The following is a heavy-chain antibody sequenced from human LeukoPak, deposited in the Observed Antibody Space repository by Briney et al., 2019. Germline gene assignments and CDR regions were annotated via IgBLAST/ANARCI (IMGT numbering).Heavy chain of an antibody. CDR1: GGSISSYY. D-gene: IGHD2-2*01. CDR2: IHYSGST. CDR3: ARDSPTEGVVVVPAAG. Sequence: PSETLSLTCTVSGGSISSYYWSWIRQPPGKGLEWIAYIHYSGSTNYNPSLKNRVTISIDTSKNQFSLRLSSVTAADTAVYYCARDSPTEGVVVVPAAGWGQGTLVTVSS. J-gene: IGHJ4*02. V-gene: IGHV4-59*01.